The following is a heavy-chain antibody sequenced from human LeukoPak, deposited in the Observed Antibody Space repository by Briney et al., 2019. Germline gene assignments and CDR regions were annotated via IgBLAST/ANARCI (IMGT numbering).Heavy chain of an antibody. V-gene: IGHV1-69*05. Sequence: SVKVSCKASGGAFNTYTITWVRQAPGQGLEWMGGIIPLFGTANFAQRFQGRVTLTTDESTSTAYMELSSLISEDTAIYYCARVDRYHFYLDVWGKGTTVTVSS. CDR2: IIPLFGTA. CDR1: GGAFNTYT. J-gene: IGHJ6*03. CDR3: ARVDRYHFYLDV.